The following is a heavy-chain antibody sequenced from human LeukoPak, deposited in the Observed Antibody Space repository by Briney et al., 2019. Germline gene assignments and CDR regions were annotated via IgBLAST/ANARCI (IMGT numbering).Heavy chain of an antibody. D-gene: IGHD3-22*01. CDR3: ARSRVVDSHAFDI. J-gene: IGHJ3*02. Sequence: GESLKISCKGSGYIFTSYWIGWVRQMPGKGLEWMGIIYPGDSDTRYSPSFQGQVTISADKSISTAYLRWSSLKASDTAMYYCARSRVVDSHAFDIWGQGTMVTVSS. CDR2: IYPGDSDT. CDR1: GYIFTSYW. V-gene: IGHV5-51*01.